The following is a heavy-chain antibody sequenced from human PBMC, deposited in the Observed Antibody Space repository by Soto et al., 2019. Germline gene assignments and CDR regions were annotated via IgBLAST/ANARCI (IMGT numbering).Heavy chain of an antibody. J-gene: IGHJ4*02. Sequence: EVQLVESGGGLVHPGGSLKLSCAVSGFTFSGSVMHWVRQAPGKGLEWLGRIRSRDSDYATSYAESVKGRVTISRDDSKNTAYLQVTSLKFEDTALYYCTTYGNSSKGFDYWGQGTLVTVSS. CDR3: TTYGNSSKGFDY. CDR2: IRSRDSDYAT. CDR1: GFTFSGSV. D-gene: IGHD6-6*01. V-gene: IGHV3-73*01.